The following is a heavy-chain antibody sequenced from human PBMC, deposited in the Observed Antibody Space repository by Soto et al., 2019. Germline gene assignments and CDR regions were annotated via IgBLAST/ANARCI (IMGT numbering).Heavy chain of an antibody. CDR3: ARGKADIVVVVAATRWWCFGD. D-gene: IGHD2-15*01. V-gene: IGHV1-69*13. Sequence: ASVKVSCKASGGTFSSYAISWVRQAPGQGLEWMGGIIPIFGTANYAQKFQGRVTITADESTSTAYMELSSLRSEDTAVYYCARGKADIVVVVAATRWWCFGDRGQRTLFTVPP. CDR2: IIPIFGTA. J-gene: IGHJ4*02. CDR1: GGTFSSYA.